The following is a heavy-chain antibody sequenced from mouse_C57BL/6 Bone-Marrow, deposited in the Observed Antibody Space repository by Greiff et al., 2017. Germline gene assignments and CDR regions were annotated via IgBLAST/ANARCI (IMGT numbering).Heavy chain of an antibody. J-gene: IGHJ2*01. CDR3: ARGYYDDY. Sequence: EVKLMESGGGLVKPGGSLKLSCAASGFTFSSYAMSWVRQTPEKRLEWVATISDGGSYTYYPHNVKGRFTISRDNAKNNLYLQMSHLKSEDTAMYYCARGYYDDYWGQGTTLTVSS. V-gene: IGHV5-4*03. D-gene: IGHD2-4*01. CDR1: GFTFSSYA. CDR2: ISDGGSYT.